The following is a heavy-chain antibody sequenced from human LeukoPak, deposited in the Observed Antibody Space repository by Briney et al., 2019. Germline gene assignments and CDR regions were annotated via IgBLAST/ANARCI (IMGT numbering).Heavy chain of an antibody. CDR1: GFTFSSYW. Sequence: GGSLRLSCAASGFTFSSYWMSWVRQAPGKGLEWVANIKQDGSETYYVDSVKGRFTISRDNAKNSLYLQMNSLRAEDTAVYYRARDRGGSYFSYWGQGTLVTVSS. CDR3: ARDRGGSYFSY. CDR2: IKQDGSET. J-gene: IGHJ4*02. D-gene: IGHD1-26*01. V-gene: IGHV3-7*01.